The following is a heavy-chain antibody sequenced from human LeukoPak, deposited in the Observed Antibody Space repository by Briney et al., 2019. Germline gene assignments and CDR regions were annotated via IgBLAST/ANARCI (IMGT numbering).Heavy chain of an antibody. CDR2: IYHSGST. CDR3: ASKKGDY. J-gene: IGHJ4*02. CDR1: GYSISSGYY. V-gene: IGHV4-38-2*02. Sequence: SETLSLTCTVSGYSISSGYYWGWIRQPPGKGLEWIGSIYHSGSTYYNPSLKSRVTISVDTSKNQFSLKLSSVTAADTAVYYCASKKGDYWGQGTLVTVSS.